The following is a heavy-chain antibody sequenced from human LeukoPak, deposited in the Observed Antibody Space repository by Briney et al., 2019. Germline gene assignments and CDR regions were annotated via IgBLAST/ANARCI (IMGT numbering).Heavy chain of an antibody. CDR2: TYYRSKWYN. Sequence: SQTLSLTCAISGDSGSSNSAAWNWIRQSPSRGLEWLGRTYYRSKWYNDYAVSVKSRITINPDTSKNQFSLQLNSVTPEDTAVYYCARAGTRLWFGELPDLFDYWGQGTLVTVSS. V-gene: IGHV6-1*01. CDR1: GDSGSSNSAA. CDR3: ARAGTRLWFGELPDLFDY. D-gene: IGHD3-10*01. J-gene: IGHJ4*02.